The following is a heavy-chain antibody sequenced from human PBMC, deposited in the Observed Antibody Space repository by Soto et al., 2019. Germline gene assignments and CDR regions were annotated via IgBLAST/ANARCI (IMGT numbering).Heavy chain of an antibody. CDR1: GFTFSSYA. Sequence: GGSLRLSCAASGFTFSSYAMSWVRQAPGKGLEWVSAISGSGGSTYYADSVKGRFTISRDNSKNTLYLQMNSLRAEDTAVYYCAKDEGPGDGYNTEGYWGQGTLVTVSS. CDR3: AKDEGPGDGYNTEGY. CDR2: ISGSGGST. V-gene: IGHV3-23*01. D-gene: IGHD5-12*01. J-gene: IGHJ4*02.